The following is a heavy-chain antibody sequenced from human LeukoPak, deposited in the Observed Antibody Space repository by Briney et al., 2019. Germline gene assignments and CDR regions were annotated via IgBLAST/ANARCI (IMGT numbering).Heavy chain of an antibody. Sequence: PGGSLRLSCAVSGITFSNYDMHWVRQAPGKGLEWVAVIWFDGSNKFYADSVKGRFTISRDNSKNTLYLQMNSLRAEDTAVYYCASSAGALIDCWGQGTLVIVSS. CDR3: ASSAGALIDC. D-gene: IGHD6-19*01. J-gene: IGHJ4*02. V-gene: IGHV3-33*08. CDR2: IWFDGSNK. CDR1: GITFSNYD.